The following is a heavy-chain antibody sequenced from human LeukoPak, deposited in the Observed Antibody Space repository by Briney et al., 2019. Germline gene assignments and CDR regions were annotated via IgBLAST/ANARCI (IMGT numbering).Heavy chain of an antibody. CDR3: ARSVIDNYYYYYYMDV. Sequence: SETLSLTCTVSGGSISSYYWGWIRQPPGKGLEWIGYIYYSGSTNYNPSLKSRVTMSVDTSKNQFSLKLSSVTAADTAVYYCARSVIDNYYYYYYMDVGGKGTTVTVSS. V-gene: IGHV4-59*12. CDR2: IYYSGST. D-gene: IGHD2/OR15-2a*01. CDR1: GGSISSYY. J-gene: IGHJ6*03.